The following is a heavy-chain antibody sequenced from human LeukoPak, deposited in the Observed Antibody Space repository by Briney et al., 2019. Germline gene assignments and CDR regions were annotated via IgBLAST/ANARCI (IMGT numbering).Heavy chain of an antibody. D-gene: IGHD4-23*01. CDR1: GFSFSDAW. Sequence: PGGSLRLSCAASGFSFSDAWMSWVRQIPGKGLEWVGRIESKTDGGTTDYAAPVKGRFTISRDNSKNTLYLQMNSLRAEDTAVYYCAALTPDNYYYYMDVWGKGTTVTISS. CDR3: AALTPDNYYYYMDV. J-gene: IGHJ6*03. V-gene: IGHV3-15*04. CDR2: IESKTDGGTT.